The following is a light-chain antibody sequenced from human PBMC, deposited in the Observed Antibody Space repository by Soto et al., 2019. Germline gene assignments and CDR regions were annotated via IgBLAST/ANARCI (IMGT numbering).Light chain of an antibody. CDR3: QQRASWPPFT. CDR2: DAF. V-gene: IGKV3-11*01. Sequence: EVILTQFPATLSMSPGESATLSCRASENIRTSLAWYQHRPGQPPRLLIYDAFNRATGIPPRFSGGGSGTDFTITISGLEPEDFAVYYCQQRASWPPFTFGGGTKVEIK. J-gene: IGKJ4*01. CDR1: ENIRTS.